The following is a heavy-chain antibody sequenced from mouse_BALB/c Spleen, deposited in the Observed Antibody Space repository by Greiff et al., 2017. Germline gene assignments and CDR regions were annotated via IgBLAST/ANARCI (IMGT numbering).Heavy chain of an antibody. CDR2: IYPGNVNT. D-gene: IGHD2-14*01. CDR3: ARDYYRFAMDY. J-gene: IGHJ4*01. Sequence: QVQLKQSGPELVKPGASVRISCKASGYTFTSYYIHWVKQRPGQGLEWIGWIYPGNVNTKYNEKFKGKATLTADKSSSTAYMQLSSLTSEDSAVYFCARDYYRFAMDYWGQGTSVTVSS. V-gene: IGHV1S56*01. CDR1: GYTFTSYY.